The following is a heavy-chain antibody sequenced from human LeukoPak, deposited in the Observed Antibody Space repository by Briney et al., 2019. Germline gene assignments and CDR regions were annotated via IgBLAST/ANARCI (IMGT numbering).Heavy chain of an antibody. J-gene: IGHJ4*02. D-gene: IGHD6-19*01. V-gene: IGHV3-7*01. CDR2: IKQDGSDK. CDR3: AREPGFSSGWYQRYLDY. Sequence: GGSLRLSCAVSGFTFSSYWMSWVRQAPGKGLEWVANIKQDGSDKYYVDSVKGRFTISRDNAKNSLYLQMNSLRAEDTAVYYCAREPGFSSGWYQRYLDYWGQGTLVTVSS. CDR1: GFTFSSYW.